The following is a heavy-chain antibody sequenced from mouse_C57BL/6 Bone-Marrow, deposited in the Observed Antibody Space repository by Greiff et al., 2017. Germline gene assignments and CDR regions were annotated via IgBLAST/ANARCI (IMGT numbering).Heavy chain of an antibody. V-gene: IGHV1-81*01. CDR1: GYTFTSYG. CDR2: IYPRSGNT. J-gene: IGHJ2*01. D-gene: IGHD1-2*01. Sequence: VQLQQSGAELARPGASVKLSCKASGYTFTSYGISWVKQRTGQGLEWIGEIYPRSGNTYYNEKFKGKATLTADKSSSTAYMELRSLTSGDSAVYFCANGSNSFDYWGQGTTLTVSS. CDR3: ANGSNSFDY.